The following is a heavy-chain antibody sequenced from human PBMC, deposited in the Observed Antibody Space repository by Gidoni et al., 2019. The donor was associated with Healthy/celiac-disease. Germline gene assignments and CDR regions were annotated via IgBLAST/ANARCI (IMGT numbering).Heavy chain of an antibody. CDR2: INPSGGST. V-gene: IGHV1-46*03. CDR3: AREVPYYYDSSGYTLYYYYMDV. J-gene: IGHJ6*03. D-gene: IGHD3-22*01. Sequence: QVQLVQSGAEVKKPGASVKVSCKASGYTFTSYYMHWVRQAPGQGLEWMGIINPSGGSTSYAQKFQGRVTMTRDTSTSTVYMELSSLRSEDTAVYYCAREVPYYYDSSGYTLYYYYMDVWGKGTTVTVSS. CDR1: GYTFTSYY.